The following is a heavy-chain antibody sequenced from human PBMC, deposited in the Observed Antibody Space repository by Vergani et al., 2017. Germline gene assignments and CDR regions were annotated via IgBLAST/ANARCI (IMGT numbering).Heavy chain of an antibody. CDR1: GYPFTSYY. CDR2: INPSGGSK. Sequence: QVQLVQSGAEVKKPGASVKVSCKASGYPFTSYYMHWVRQAPGQGLEWMGIINPSGGSKSYAQKFQGRVTRTRDTATSTVDMELSRLRSEDTAVYYCAREQNAYCSGGSCYAGPGYYYYGMDGWGQGSTVTVSS. J-gene: IGHJ6*02. D-gene: IGHD2-15*01. V-gene: IGHV1-46*01. CDR3: AREQNAYCSGGSCYAGPGYYYYGMDG.